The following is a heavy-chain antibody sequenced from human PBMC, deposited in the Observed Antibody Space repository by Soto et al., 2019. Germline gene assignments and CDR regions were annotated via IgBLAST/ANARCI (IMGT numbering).Heavy chain of an antibody. D-gene: IGHD5-12*01. V-gene: IGHV3-13*04. CDR3: ARGWLRRGYLDY. J-gene: IGHJ4*02. CDR2: IGTAADT. CDR1: GFTFRTND. Sequence: EEQLVESGGGLVQPGGSLRLSCAASGFTFRTNDMHWVRQAPGKCLEWVAGIGTAADTYYPDSVKGRFTISRDNAKSSLYLQMKSLRAGDTAVYYCARGWLRRGYLDYWGQGTLVTVSS.